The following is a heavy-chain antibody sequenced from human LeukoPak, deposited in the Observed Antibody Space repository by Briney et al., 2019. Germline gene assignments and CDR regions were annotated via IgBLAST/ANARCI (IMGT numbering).Heavy chain of an antibody. Sequence: PSETLSLTCAVYGGSFSGYYWSWIRQPPGKGLEWIGEINHSGSTNYNPSLKSRVTISVDTSKNQFSLKLSSVTAADTAVYYCASRTRHYYDSSGPTGSWFDPWGQGTLVTVSS. CDR2: INHSGST. CDR3: ASRTRHYYDSSGPTGSWFDP. J-gene: IGHJ5*02. D-gene: IGHD3-22*01. V-gene: IGHV4-34*01. CDR1: GGSFSGYY.